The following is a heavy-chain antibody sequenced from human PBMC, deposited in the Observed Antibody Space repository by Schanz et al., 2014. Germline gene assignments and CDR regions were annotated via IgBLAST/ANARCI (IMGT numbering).Heavy chain of an antibody. V-gene: IGHV3-74*01. CDR3: VRDERISSGVWFDP. CDR1: GFTFSNNW. Sequence: LLVESGGGLVQPGGSLRLSCAASGFTFSNNWMHWFRQGPGKGLSWVARIDGEGSDTRYADSVKGRFTVFRDNARNMVFLQMNSLRVDDTGVYYCVRDERISSGVWFDPWGQGTLVTVSS. D-gene: IGHD6-19*01. J-gene: IGHJ5*02. CDR2: IDGEGSDT.